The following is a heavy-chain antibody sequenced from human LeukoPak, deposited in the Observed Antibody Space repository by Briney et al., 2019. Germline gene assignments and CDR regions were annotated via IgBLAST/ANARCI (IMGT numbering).Heavy chain of an antibody. Sequence: SQTLSLTCTVSGGSISSYYWSWIRQPAGKGLEWIGRIYTSGSTNYNPSLKSRVTMSVDTSKNQFSLKLSSVTAADTAVYYCARLVGATGYYYYYYMDVWGKGTTVTVSS. CDR1: GGSISSYY. J-gene: IGHJ6*03. V-gene: IGHV4-4*07. CDR2: IYTSGST. CDR3: ARLVGATGYYYYYYMDV. D-gene: IGHD1-26*01.